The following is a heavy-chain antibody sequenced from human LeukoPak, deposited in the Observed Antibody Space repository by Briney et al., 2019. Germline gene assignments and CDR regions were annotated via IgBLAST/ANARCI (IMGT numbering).Heavy chain of an antibody. CDR3: ARTTVRFSSYYFDY. CDR2: INHSGST. Sequence: SETLSLTCAVYGGSVSGYYWSWIRQPPGKGLEWIGEINHSGSTNYNPSLKSRVTISVDTSKNQFSLKLSSVTAADTAVYYCARTTVRFSSYYFDYWGQGTLVTVSS. D-gene: IGHD4-17*01. CDR1: GGSVSGYY. V-gene: IGHV4-34*01. J-gene: IGHJ4*02.